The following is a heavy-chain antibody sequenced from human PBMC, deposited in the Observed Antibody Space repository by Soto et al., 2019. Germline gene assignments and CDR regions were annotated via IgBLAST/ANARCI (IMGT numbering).Heavy chain of an antibody. CDR2: INPNSGGT. CDR3: ARGAASYYGLGSPKAFDI. J-gene: IGHJ3*02. D-gene: IGHD3-10*01. V-gene: IGHV1-2*04. CDR1: GYTFTGYY. Sequence: ASVKVSCKASGYTFTGYYMHWVRQAPGQGLEWMGWINPNSGGTNYAQKFQGWVTMTRDTSISTAYMELSRLRSDDTAVYYCARGAASYYGLGSPKAFDIWGQGTMVTVSS.